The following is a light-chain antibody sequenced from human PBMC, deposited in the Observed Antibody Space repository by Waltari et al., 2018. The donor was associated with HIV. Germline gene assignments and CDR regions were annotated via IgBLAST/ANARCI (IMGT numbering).Light chain of an antibody. CDR1: QNLLHSNGYNY. CDR2: LGS. CDR3: MQSLQTPRT. Sequence: IVMTQSPLSLPVTPGEPASISCRSSQNLLHSNGYNYLDWFLQKPGQSPQLLIYLGSNRASGVPDRFRGSGSGTDFTLKISRVDAEDVGVYYCMQSLQTPRTFGQGTKLEIK. V-gene: IGKV2-28*01. J-gene: IGKJ2*01.